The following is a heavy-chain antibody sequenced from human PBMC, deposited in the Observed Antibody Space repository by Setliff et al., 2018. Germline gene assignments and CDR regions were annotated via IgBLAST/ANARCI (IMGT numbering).Heavy chain of an antibody. CDR3: AKRGSYYDL. CDR1: GFTFSSYA. CDR2: INWNGGST. V-gene: IGHV3-23*01. Sequence: GGSLRLSCAASGFTFSSYAMSWVRQAPGKGLEWVSGINWNGGSTGYADSVKGRFTISRDNSKNTVYLEMNSLRAEDTAVYYCAKRGSYYDLWGQGTLVTVPQ. D-gene: IGHD3-10*01. J-gene: IGHJ5*02.